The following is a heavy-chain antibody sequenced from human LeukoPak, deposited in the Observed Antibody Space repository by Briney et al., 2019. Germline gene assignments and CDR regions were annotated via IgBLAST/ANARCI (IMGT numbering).Heavy chain of an antibody. J-gene: IGHJ4*02. CDR1: GYSFTSYW. CDR2: IYPGDSDT. D-gene: IGHD3-22*01. Sequence: GESLKISCKGSGYSFTSYWIGWVRQMPGKGLEWMGIIYPGDSDTRYSPSFQGQVTISADKSISTAYLQWSSLKASDTAMYYCARLVSAMMVVVITYLRCDYWGQGTLVTVSS. V-gene: IGHV5-51*01. CDR3: ARLVSAMMVVVITYLRCDY.